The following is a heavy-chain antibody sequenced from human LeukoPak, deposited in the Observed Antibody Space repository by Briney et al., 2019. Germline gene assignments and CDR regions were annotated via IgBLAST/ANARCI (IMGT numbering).Heavy chain of an antibody. Sequence: GGSLRLSCAASGFTFSDYTIAWVRQAPGKGLEWVSAISGSGGRTYYADSVKGRFTISRDNSKNTLYLQMNNLRAEDTAVYFCSKGYNWKSEYPGATHYWGRGALVTVSS. J-gene: IGHJ2*01. D-gene: IGHD1-20*01. CDR3: SKGYNWKSEYPGATHY. V-gene: IGHV3-23*01. CDR2: ISGSGGRT. CDR1: GFTFSDYT.